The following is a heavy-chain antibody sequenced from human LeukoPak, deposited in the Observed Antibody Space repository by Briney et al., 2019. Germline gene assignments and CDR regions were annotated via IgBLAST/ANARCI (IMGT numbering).Heavy chain of an antibody. V-gene: IGHV4-34*01. CDR2: INHSGST. D-gene: IGHD3-10*01. Sequence: SETLSLTCAVYGGSLSGYYWSWIRQPPGKGLEWIGEINHSGSTNYNLSLKSRVTISVDRSKNQFSLKLTSVTAADTAVYYCARVPHYYFGYGYFDSWGQGTLVTVSS. J-gene: IGHJ4*02. CDR3: ARVPHYYFGYGYFDS. CDR1: GGSLSGYY.